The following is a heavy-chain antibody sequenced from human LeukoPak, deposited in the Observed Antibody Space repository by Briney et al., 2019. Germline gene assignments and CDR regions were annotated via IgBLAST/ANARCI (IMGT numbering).Heavy chain of an antibody. D-gene: IGHD3-9*01. J-gene: IGHJ4*02. CDR3: AKEFQYHGYFDWLLPQRDFGD. CDR1: GFSFNSYA. CDR2: INGSGGST. V-gene: IGHV3-23*01. Sequence: GGSLRLSCAASGFSFNSYAMSWVRQAPGKGLEWVSAINGSGGSTDYADSVKGRFTISRDNSKNTLYLQMNSLRAEDTAVYYCAKEFQYHGYFDWLLPQRDFGDWGQGTLVTASS.